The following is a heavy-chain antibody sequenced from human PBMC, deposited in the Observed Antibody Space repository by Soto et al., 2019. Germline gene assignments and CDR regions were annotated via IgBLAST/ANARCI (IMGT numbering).Heavy chain of an antibody. V-gene: IGHV1-8*01. CDR3: ARGPGAASGTTPFDF. Sequence: QVQLVQSGAEVKKPGASVKVSCKASGYIFASSEINWVRQAPGQGLECMGWMNANSGNTGYAQKFQGRVTMTTNTSISTAYMALSSLRPEDTAVYYCARGPGAASGTTPFDFWCQGTLVTVSS. J-gene: IGHJ4*02. D-gene: IGHD6-13*01. CDR2: MNANSGNT. CDR1: GYIFASSE.